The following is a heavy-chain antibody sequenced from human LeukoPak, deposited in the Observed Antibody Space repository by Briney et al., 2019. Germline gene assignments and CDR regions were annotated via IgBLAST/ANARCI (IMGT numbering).Heavy chain of an antibody. V-gene: IGHV4-59*01. CDR3: ARDGNYDNAFDI. CDR1: GGSISSYY. CDR2: IYYSGST. J-gene: IGHJ3*02. Sequence: SETLSLTCTVSGGSISSYYWSWIRQPPGKGLEWIGYIYYSGSTNYNPSLKSRVTISIDTSKNQFSLKLSSVTAADTAVYYCARDGNYDNAFDIWGQGTMVTVSS. D-gene: IGHD3-22*01.